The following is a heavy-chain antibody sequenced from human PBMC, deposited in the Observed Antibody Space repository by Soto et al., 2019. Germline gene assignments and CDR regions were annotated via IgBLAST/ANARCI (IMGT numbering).Heavy chain of an antibody. CDR3: AREGPPDIAWFDP. CDR2: SA. CDR1: GGTFSIYT. Sequence: QVQLVQSGAEVKKPGSSVKVSCKASGGTFSIYTISWVLQAPGQGLEWMGGSANSAQKFQGRLTVTADESTSTVYLELSSLTSEDTDVYYCAREGPPDIAWFDPWGQGTLVSVSS. V-gene: IGHV1-69*01. J-gene: IGHJ5*02. D-gene: IGHD2-15*01.